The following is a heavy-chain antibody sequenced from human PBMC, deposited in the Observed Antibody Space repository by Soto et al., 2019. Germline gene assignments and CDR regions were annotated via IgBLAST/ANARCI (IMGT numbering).Heavy chain of an antibody. D-gene: IGHD3-9*01. CDR2: ISGGGGST. CDR1: GFSFAGYT. J-gene: IGHJ4*02. V-gene: IGHV3-23*01. CDR3: AKTETFNGYYNAFDY. Sequence: EVQLSESGGGLVQPGGSLRLSCAASGFSFAGYTLTWVRLAPGKGLEWVASISGGGGSTYYADSVKGRFSISRDNSNRMVYLQMGSLTAGDTAAYYCAKTETFNGYYNAFDYWGQGTRVTVSA.